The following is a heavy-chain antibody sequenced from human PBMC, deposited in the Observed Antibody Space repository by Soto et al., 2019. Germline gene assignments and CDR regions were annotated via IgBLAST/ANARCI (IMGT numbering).Heavy chain of an antibody. J-gene: IGHJ6*03. CDR1: GFTFSSYG. CDR3: AKGVYYYYYYMDV. V-gene: IGHV3-30*18. Sequence: QVQLVESGGGVVQPGRSLRLSCVASGFTFSSYGMHWVRQAPGKGLEWVAVISYDGSNKYYADSVKGRFTISRDNSKNTLYLQMNSLRAEDTAVYYCAKGVYYYYYYMDVWGKGTTVTVSS. CDR2: ISYDGSNK.